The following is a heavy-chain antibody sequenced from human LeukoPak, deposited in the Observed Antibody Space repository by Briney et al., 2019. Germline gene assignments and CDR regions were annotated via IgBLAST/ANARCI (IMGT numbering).Heavy chain of an antibody. CDR3: ARENWYRFDP. Sequence: GGSLRLSCEASGFPFSTFWMIWVRQPPGRGLEWVAKIQQDGSGEEYVDSVKGRFTISRDNAKNSLYLQMNSLRVEDTGVYYCARENWYRFDPWGQGTLVTVSS. V-gene: IGHV3-7*01. CDR2: IQQDGSGE. CDR1: GFPFSTFW. D-gene: IGHD1-1*01. J-gene: IGHJ5*02.